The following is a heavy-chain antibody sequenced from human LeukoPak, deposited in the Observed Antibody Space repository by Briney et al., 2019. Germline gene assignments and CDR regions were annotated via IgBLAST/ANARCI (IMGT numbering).Heavy chain of an antibody. CDR3: ARDRCSSTSCKFDP. J-gene: IGHJ5*02. D-gene: IGHD2-2*01. CDR2: ISAYNGHT. V-gene: IGHV1-18*01. CDR1: GYTFTNYG. Sequence: ASVKVSCKASGYTFTNYGISWVRQAPGQGLEWMGWISAYNGHTNFAQKLQGRVTMTTDTSTSTGYMELRSLRSDDTAVYYCARDRCSSTSCKFDPWGQGTLVTVSS.